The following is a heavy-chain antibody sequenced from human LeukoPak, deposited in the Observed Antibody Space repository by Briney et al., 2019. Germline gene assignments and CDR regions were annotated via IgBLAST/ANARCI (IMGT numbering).Heavy chain of an antibody. Sequence: QPGGSLRLSCAASGFTFSNFAVTWVRQAPGKGLEWVSVIYSGGSTYYADSVKGRFTISRDNSKNTLYLQMNSLRAEDTAVYYCARDIGAPTANSTDYWGQGTLVTVSS. CDR3: ARDIGAPTANSTDY. D-gene: IGHD4/OR15-4a*01. CDR1: GFTFSNFA. V-gene: IGHV3-66*01. CDR2: IYSGGST. J-gene: IGHJ4*02.